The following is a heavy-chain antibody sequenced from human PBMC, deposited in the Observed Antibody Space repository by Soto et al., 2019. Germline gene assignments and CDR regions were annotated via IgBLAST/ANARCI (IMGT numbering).Heavy chain of an antibody. J-gene: IGHJ4*02. CDR3: AMGTGTFEY. CDR2: TYYRSKWYN. V-gene: IGHV6-1*01. CDR1: GDSVSSNSAA. D-gene: IGHD1-1*01. Sequence: SQTLSLTFAISGDSVSSNSAAWNVIRQSPSRGLEWLGRTYYRSKWYNDYAGSAKSRIMINADTSKNQYSLQLNSVTPEDTAEYYCAMGTGTFEYWGQGILVTVSS.